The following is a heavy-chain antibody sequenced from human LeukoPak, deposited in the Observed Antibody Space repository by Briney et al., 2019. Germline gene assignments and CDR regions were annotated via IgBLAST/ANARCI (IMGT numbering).Heavy chain of an antibody. CDR3: AAMTSVTTGDY. V-gene: IGHV3-NL1*01. Sequence: GGSLRLSCAASGFTFSSYSMNWVRQAPGKGLEWVSGINRNGGSTGYADSVKGRFTISRDNSKNTLYLQMNSLRAEDTAVYYCAAMTSVTTGDYWGQGTLVTVSS. CDR2: INRNGGST. CDR1: GFTFSSYS. J-gene: IGHJ4*02. D-gene: IGHD4-11*01.